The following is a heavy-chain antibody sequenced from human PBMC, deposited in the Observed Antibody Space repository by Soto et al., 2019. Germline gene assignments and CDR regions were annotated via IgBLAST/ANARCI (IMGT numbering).Heavy chain of an antibody. CDR1: GGTFSSYA. D-gene: IGHD1-1*01. V-gene: IGHV1-69*05. Sequence: SVNVSCKASGGTFSSYAISWVRQAPGQGLEWMGGIIPIFGTANYAQKLQGRVTMTTDTSTSTAYMELSSLRSEDTAVYYCARDQRVQLANYGMDVWGQGTTVTVSS. CDR3: ARDQRVQLANYGMDV. CDR2: IIPIFGTA. J-gene: IGHJ6*02.